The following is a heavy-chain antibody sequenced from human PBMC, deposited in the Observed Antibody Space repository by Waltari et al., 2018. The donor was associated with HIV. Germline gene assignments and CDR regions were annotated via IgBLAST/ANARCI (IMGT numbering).Heavy chain of an antibody. J-gene: IGHJ3*01. D-gene: IGHD3-10*01. CDR2: INPFSGGT. CDR3: AKTYYGPTSYYNVGAFDV. V-gene: IGHV1-2*02. Sequence: VQLLQSGAQVKEPGDSVQVSRRAAGSNSTSFILTWVRQAPGQGLQWVGFINPFSGGTNYAQKFRGRVTLTRDTSIDTSFMELTGLGSDDTAVYYCAKTYYGPTSYYNVGAFDVWGQGTMVSVSS. CDR1: GSNSTSFI.